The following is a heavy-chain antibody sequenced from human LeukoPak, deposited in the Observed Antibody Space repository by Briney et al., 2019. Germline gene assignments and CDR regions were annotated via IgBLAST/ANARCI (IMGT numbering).Heavy chain of an antibody. D-gene: IGHD3-22*01. CDR2: INPNSGGT. CDR1: GYPFTGYY. J-gene: IGHJ3*02. CDR3: ARVAGYDSSGYLGAFDI. Sequence: ASVKVSCKASGYPFTGYYMHWVRQAPGQGLEWMGWINPNSGGTNYPQKFQGRVTITRDTSISTAYMELSRLRSDDTAVYYCARVAGYDSSGYLGAFDIWGQGTMVTVSS. V-gene: IGHV1-2*02.